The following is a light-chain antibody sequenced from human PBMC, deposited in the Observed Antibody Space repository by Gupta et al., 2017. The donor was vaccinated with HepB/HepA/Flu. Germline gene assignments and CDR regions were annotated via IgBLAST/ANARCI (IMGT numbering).Light chain of an antibody. Sequence: DVVMTRSPLFLPVTPGEPASISCRSSQSLLHTNGFNCLEWYLQKPGQSPQLLIYVGSNRAPGVPDRFSGSGSGTDFTLKISRVEAEDVGVYCCMQDLHTPRTFGPGTKVDIK. CDR2: VGS. V-gene: IGKV2-28*01. J-gene: IGKJ3*01. CDR1: QSLLHTNGFNC. CDR3: MQDLHTPRT.